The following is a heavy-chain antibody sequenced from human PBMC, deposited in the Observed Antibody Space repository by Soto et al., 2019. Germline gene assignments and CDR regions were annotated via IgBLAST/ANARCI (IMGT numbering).Heavy chain of an antibody. Sequence: ATVKVSCKASGYTFTGYYMHWVRQAPGQGFEWMGRIRPKSGGTDYERQFQGRVTMTSDTSLQSDYMELISLLSEDTAVYYCARPPGYISDCYYFDLWGQGTLVNVSS. D-gene: IGHD6-19*01. CDR2: IRPKSGGT. V-gene: IGHV1-2*02. CDR1: GYTFTGYY. CDR3: ARPPGYISDCYYFDL. J-gene: IGHJ1*01.